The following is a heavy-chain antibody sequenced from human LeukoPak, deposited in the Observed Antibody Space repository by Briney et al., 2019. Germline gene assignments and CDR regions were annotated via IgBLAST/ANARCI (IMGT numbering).Heavy chain of an antibody. CDR2: ISAYNGNT. D-gene: IGHD3-10*01. V-gene: IGHV1-18*01. J-gene: IGHJ6*02. CDR3: ARPHRLMVRGDPYYYYGMDV. CDR1: GYTFTSYG. Sequence: GASVEVSCKASGYTFTSYGISWVRQAPGQGLEWMGWISAYNGNTNYAQKLQGRVTMTTDTSTSTAYMELRSLRSDDTAVYYCARPHRLMVRGDPYYYYGMDVWGQGTTVTVSS.